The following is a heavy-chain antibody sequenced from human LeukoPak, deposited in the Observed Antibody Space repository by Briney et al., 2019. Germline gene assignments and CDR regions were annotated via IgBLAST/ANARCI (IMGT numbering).Heavy chain of an antibody. V-gene: IGHV4-38-2*02. CDR1: GYPIRSGYD. CDR3: ARQGSIVATT. Sequence: SETLSLTCTVSGYPIRSGYDWGWIRQPPGKGLEWIASIYYRRTTYYNPSLRSRVTISIPTSENQFSLRLSSVTAADTAVYYCARQGSIVATTWGQGTLVTVSS. CDR2: IYYRRTT. D-gene: IGHD5-12*01. J-gene: IGHJ5*02.